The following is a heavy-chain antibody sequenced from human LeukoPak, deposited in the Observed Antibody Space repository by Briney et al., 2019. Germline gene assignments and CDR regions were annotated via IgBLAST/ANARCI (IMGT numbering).Heavy chain of an antibody. CDR2: IIGSGSST. V-gene: IGHV3-23*01. CDR1: GFTFSSYA. D-gene: IGHD6-13*01. CDR3: AKDRAQQLVLDF. Sequence: GGSLRLSCAASGFTFSSYAMSWVRQAPGKGLEWVSAIIGSGSSTYYADSVKGRFTISRDNSKNTLFLQMNSLRAENTAVYYCAKDRAQQLVLDFWGQGTLVTVSS. J-gene: IGHJ4*02.